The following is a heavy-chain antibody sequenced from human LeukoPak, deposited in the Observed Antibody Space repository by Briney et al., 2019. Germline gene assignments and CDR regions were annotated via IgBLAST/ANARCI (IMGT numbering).Heavy chain of an antibody. CDR1: GRSFSGYC. V-gene: IGHV4-34*01. CDR3: ARGLYGSSGFDY. CDR2: INHSGST. Sequence: SDPLSLTCAVYGRSFSGYCWSWIRQPPGKGLGWIGEINHSGSTNYNPSLKSRVTISVDTSKKQFSLKRSCVTAADTAVYYCARGLYGSSGFDYWGQGTLVTVSS. D-gene: IGHD3-22*01. J-gene: IGHJ4*02.